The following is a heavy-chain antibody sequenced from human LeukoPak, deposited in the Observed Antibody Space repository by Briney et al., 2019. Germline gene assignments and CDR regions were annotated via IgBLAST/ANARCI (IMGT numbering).Heavy chain of an antibody. J-gene: IGHJ4*02. CDR2: INPNNGGT. V-gene: IGHV1-2*02. CDR3: ARGRGSTSSNFDY. D-gene: IGHD2-2*01. Sequence: ASVKVSCKASRYTFTGYYMHWVRQAPGQGLEWMGCINPNNGGTNYAQKFQGRITMTSDTSISTAYMELSRLTSDDTALYYCARGRGSTSSNFDYWGQGTLVTVSS. CDR1: RYTFTGYY.